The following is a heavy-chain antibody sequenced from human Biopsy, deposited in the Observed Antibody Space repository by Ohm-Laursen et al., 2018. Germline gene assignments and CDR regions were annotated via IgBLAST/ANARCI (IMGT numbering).Heavy chain of an antibody. CDR1: GGSISSYY. V-gene: IGHV4-59*08. D-gene: IGHD1-26*01. CDR2: IYYTGST. J-gene: IGHJ2*01. Sequence: TLSLTCTVSGGSISSYYWSWIRQPPGKGLEGIGYIYYTGSTNYTPSFKSQVTISVDTSMNHLSRRLTSVTAADTAVYYCARHAPSYSGSYWRYFDLWGRGTLVTVSS. CDR3: ARHAPSYSGSYWRYFDL.